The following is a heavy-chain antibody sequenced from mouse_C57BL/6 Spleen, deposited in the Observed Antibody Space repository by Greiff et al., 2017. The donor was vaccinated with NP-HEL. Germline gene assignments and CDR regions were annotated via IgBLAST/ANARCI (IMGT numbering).Heavy chain of an antibody. CDR3: ARSYYGSSYGGYFDY. J-gene: IGHJ2*01. CDR1: GYTFTSYW. Sequence: QVQLQQSGAELVKPGASVKLSCKASGYTFTSYWMHWVKQRPGRGLEWIGRIDPNSGGTKYNEKFKSKATLTVDKPSSTAYMQLSSLTSEDSAFYYCARSYYGSSYGGYFDYWGQGTTLTVSS. CDR2: IDPNSGGT. D-gene: IGHD1-1*01. V-gene: IGHV1-72*01.